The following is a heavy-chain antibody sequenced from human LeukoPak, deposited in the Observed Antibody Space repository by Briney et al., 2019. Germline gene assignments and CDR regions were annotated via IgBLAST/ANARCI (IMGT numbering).Heavy chain of an antibody. CDR2: VYTSGTI. V-gene: IGHV4-4*07. J-gene: IGHJ5*02. CDR1: GGSISSYY. D-gene: IGHD3-10*01. Sequence: SETLSLTCTVSGGSISSYYWSWIRQPAGTALEGIGRVYTSGTITYNPSLKSRVTMSVDTSKNPFSLKLSSVTAADTAVYYCARDSGTTGEVKFDPWGQGTLVTVSS. CDR3: ARDSGTTGEVKFDP.